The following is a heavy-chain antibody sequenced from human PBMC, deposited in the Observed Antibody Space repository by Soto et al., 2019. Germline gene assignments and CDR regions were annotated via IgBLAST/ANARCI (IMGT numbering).Heavy chain of an antibody. CDR1: GFSFSTYN. CDR2: IDASSTHI. J-gene: IGHJ5*02. V-gene: IGHV3-21*01. Sequence: EAQLVESGGGLVKPGGSLRLSCAASGFSFSTYNMNWVRQAPGKGLEWVSSIDASSTHIYYADSVKGRFTISRDNGKSSLYLQMDSLRAEDTALYYCVRQQYDFLVDPWGQGTLVTVSS. CDR3: VRQQYDFLVDP. D-gene: IGHD3-16*01.